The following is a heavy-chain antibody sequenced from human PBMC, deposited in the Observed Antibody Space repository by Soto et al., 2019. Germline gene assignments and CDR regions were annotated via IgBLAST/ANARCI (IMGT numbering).Heavy chain of an antibody. CDR2: IYYSGST. V-gene: IGHV4-39*01. J-gene: IGHJ5*02. CDR3: ARHTHSSGWYESHWFDP. D-gene: IGHD6-19*01. Sequence: PSETLSLTCTVSGGSISSSSYYWGWIRQPPGKGLEWIGSIYYSGSTYYNPSLKSRVTISVDTSKNQFSLKLSSVTAADTAVYYCARHTHSSGWYESHWFDPWGQGTLVTVSS. CDR1: GGSISSSSYY.